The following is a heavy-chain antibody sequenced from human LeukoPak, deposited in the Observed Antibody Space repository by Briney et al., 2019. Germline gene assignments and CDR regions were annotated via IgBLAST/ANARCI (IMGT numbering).Heavy chain of an antibody. CDR3: AKDDDWGRYKH. CDR1: GFAFSSSS. Sequence: GGSLRLSCAASGFAFSSSSMHWVRQAPGKGLEWVSSISTSSSYIYYADSVKGRFTISRDNAKNSLFLQMNSLRAEDTAVYYCAKDDDWGRYKHWGQGTLVTVSS. V-gene: IGHV3-21*04. D-gene: IGHD3-16*01. CDR2: ISTSSSYI. J-gene: IGHJ1*01.